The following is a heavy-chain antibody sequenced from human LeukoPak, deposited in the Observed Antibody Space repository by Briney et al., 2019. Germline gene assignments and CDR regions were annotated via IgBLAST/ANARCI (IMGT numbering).Heavy chain of an antibody. CDR1: GFTFSRDS. D-gene: IGHD4-17*01. CDR3: ARDLTSVPTR. Sequence: GGSLRLSCAGSGFTFSRDSMNWVRQAPGKGLEWVSYISSSGNTKHYVDSVKGRFTISRDNAKNSVYLQMSSLRNEDTAVYYCARDLTSVPTRWGQGTLVTVSS. V-gene: IGHV3-48*02. CDR2: ISSSGNTK. J-gene: IGHJ4*02.